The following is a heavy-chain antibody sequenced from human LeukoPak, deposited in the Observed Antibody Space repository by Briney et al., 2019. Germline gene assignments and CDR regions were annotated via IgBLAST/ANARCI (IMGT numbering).Heavy chain of an antibody. Sequence: GSLRLSCAASGFTFSNAWMSWVRQAPGKGLEWVGRIKSKTDGGTTDYAAPMKGRFTISRDDSKNTLYLQMNSLKTEDTAVYYCTTPGYFYDSSSQNYWGQGTLVTVSS. D-gene: IGHD3-22*01. V-gene: IGHV3-15*01. CDR3: TTPGYFYDSSSQNY. J-gene: IGHJ4*02. CDR2: IKSKTDGGTT. CDR1: GFTFSNAW.